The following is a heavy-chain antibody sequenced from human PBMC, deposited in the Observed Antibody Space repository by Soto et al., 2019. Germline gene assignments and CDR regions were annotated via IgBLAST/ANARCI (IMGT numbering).Heavy chain of an antibody. CDR3: ARGGAGSRWLDP. CDR2: IYYNGNT. Sequence: PSETLSLTCTVSGGSISSYFWSWIRQSPGKGLEWIGYIYYNGNTNYNPSLASRGTISVETSKNHFSLKLNSVTVADTAVYYRARGGAGSRWLDPWGKGTRVTVSS. CDR1: GGSISSYF. V-gene: IGHV4-59*01. J-gene: IGHJ5*02. D-gene: IGHD5-12*01.